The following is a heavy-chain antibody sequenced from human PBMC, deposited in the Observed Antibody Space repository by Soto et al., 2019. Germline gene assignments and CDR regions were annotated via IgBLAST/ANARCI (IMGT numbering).Heavy chain of an antibody. Sequence: QITLKESGPTLVKPTQTLTLTCTFSGFSLTASGVGVGWIRQPPGKALEWLALIYLDDAKRYNPSLRIRLTIAKDTSKSQVVLTLTNVDPVDTATYYCAHNITARVEYWGQGTLGTVSS. CDR3: AHNITARVEY. CDR2: IYLDDAK. V-gene: IGHV2-5*02. CDR1: GFSLTASGVG. J-gene: IGHJ4*02. D-gene: IGHD2-21*02.